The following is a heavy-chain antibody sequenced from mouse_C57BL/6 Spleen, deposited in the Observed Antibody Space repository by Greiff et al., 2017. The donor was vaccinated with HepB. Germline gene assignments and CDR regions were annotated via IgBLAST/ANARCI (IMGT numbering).Heavy chain of an antibody. J-gene: IGHJ3*01. V-gene: IGHV1-64*01. CDR3: ARGVCYSFAY. D-gene: IGHD1-1*01. CDR2: IHPNSGST. Sequence: QVQLKESGAELVKPGASVKLSCKASGYTFTSYWMHWVKQRPGQGLEWIGMIHPNSGSTNYNEKFKSKATLTVDKSSSTAYMQLSSLTSEDSAVYYCARGVCYSFAYWGQGTLVTVSA. CDR1: GYTFTSYW.